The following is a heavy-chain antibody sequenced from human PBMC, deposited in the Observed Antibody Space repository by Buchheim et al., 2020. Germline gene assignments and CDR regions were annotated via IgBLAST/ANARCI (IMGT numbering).Heavy chain of an antibody. Sequence: EVQLVESGGTLVQPGGSLRLSCAASGLMFSSHWMSWVRQAPGKGLEWVANINQRGSEKNYADSVKGRFTISRDNAKNSLYLQMNSLRGEDPAVYYCVESTTPWGQGTL. D-gene: IGHD5/OR15-5a*01. J-gene: IGHJ4*02. V-gene: IGHV3-7*01. CDR3: VESTTP. CDR1: GLMFSSHW. CDR2: INQRGSEK.